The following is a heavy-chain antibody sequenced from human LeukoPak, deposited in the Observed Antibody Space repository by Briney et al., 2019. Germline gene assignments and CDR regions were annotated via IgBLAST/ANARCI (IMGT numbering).Heavy chain of an antibody. CDR3: ARVGKYYFDY. D-gene: IGHD2-15*01. CDR1: GGSISSYY. CDR2: IYYSGST. Sequence: SETLSLTCTVSGGSISSYYWSWIRQPPGKGLEWIGSIYYSGSTYYNPSLKSRVTISVDTSKNQFSLKLSSVTAADTAVYYCARVGKYYFDYWGQGTLVTVSS. J-gene: IGHJ4*02. V-gene: IGHV4-59*12.